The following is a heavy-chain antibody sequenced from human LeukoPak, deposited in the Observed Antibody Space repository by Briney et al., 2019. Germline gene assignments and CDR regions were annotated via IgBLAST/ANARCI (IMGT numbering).Heavy chain of an antibody. D-gene: IGHD3-22*01. Sequence: SVKVSCKASGGTFSSYAISWVRQAPGQGLEWMGGIIPIFGTANYAQKFQGRVTITADESTSTAYMELSSLRSEDTAVYYCARVKDYDGSGYYSRWFDPWGQGTLVTVSS. CDR3: ARVKDYDGSGYYSRWFDP. J-gene: IGHJ5*02. V-gene: IGHV1-69*13. CDR1: GGTFSSYA. CDR2: IIPIFGTA.